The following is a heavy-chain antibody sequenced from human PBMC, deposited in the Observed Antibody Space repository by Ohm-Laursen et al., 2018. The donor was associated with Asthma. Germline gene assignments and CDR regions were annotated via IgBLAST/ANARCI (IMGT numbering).Heavy chain of an antibody. CDR2: ISFDESSK. CDR3: AKGAATRGWNYFDF. V-gene: IGHV3-30*18. CDR1: GFTFSSYG. J-gene: IGHJ4*02. D-gene: IGHD6-13*01. Sequence: SLRLSCSASGFTFSSYGMHWVRHAPGKGLEWVAVISFDESSKYSSDPVRGRFTISRDNSKNTLYLQMTSLRPDDTAMYYCAKGAATRGWNYFDFWGQGTQVTVSS.